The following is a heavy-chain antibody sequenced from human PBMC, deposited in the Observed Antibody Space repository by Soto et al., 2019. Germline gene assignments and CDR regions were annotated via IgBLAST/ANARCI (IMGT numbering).Heavy chain of an antibody. Sequence: QVQLQESGPGLVKPSQTLSLTCTVSGGSISSGGYYWSWIRQHPGKGLEWIGYIYYSGSTYYNPSLKSRXTIXVXMSKNQFSLKLSSVTAADTAVYYCARGRNGVVPEDYWGQGTLVTVSS. CDR3: ARGRNGVVPEDY. V-gene: IGHV4-31*03. CDR2: IYYSGST. J-gene: IGHJ4*02. D-gene: IGHD3-3*01. CDR1: GGSISSGGYY.